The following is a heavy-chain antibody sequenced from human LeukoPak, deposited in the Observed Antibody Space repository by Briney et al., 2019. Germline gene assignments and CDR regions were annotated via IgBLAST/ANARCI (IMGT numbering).Heavy chain of an antibody. CDR2: IIPIFGTA. D-gene: IGHD6-19*01. CDR1: GGTFSSYA. CDR3: ARGTYSSGWSYDAFDI. V-gene: IGHV1-69*13. J-gene: IGHJ3*02. Sequence: GASVKVSRKASGGTFSSYAISWVRQAPGQGLEWMGGIIPIFGTANYAQKFQGRVTITADESTSTAYMELSSLRSEDTAVYYCARGTYSSGWSYDAFDIWGQGTMVTVSS.